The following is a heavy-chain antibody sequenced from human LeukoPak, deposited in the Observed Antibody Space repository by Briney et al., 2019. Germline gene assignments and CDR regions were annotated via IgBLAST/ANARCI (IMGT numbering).Heavy chain of an antibody. CDR1: GDTFSIYG. J-gene: IGHJ6*03. CDR3: ARETGTVPFHNVLTGRQDFYYYYIDV. CDR2: MIPISGAA. D-gene: IGHD3-9*01. V-gene: IGHV1-69*13. Sequence: SVKVSCKASGDTFSIYGISWVRQAPGQGLEWMGGMIPISGAAEYAQKFQGRVTITADESTSTAYRELTSLTSDDTAVYYCARETGTVPFHNVLTGRQDFYYYYIDVWGKGTTVTVSS.